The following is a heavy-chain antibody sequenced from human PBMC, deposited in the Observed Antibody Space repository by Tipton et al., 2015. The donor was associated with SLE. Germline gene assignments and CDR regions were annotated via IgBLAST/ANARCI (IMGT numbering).Heavy chain of an antibody. CDR1: GYSISSGYY. Sequence: TLSLTCAVSGYSISSGYYWGWIRQPPGKGLEWIGSIYHSGSTYYNPSLKSRVTISVDASKNQFSLKLSSVTAADTAVYYCARRYMVRVDAFDIWGQGTMVTVSS. D-gene: IGHD3-10*01. J-gene: IGHJ3*02. V-gene: IGHV4-38-2*01. CDR2: IYHSGST. CDR3: ARRYMVRVDAFDI.